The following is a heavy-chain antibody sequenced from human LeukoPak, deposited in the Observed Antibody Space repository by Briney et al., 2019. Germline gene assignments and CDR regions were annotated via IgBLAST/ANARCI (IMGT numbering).Heavy chain of an antibody. CDR1: GYSISSGYY. D-gene: IGHD4-17*01. Sequence: TSETLSLTCTVSGYSISSGYYWTWIRQPPGKGLEWIGYIYYSGSTNHNPSLKSRVTISVDTSKNQFSLKLSSVTAADTAVYYCAGLAVTTYSWWFDPWGQGTLVTVSS. CDR2: IYYSGST. CDR3: AGLAVTTYSWWFDP. J-gene: IGHJ5*02. V-gene: IGHV4-61*01.